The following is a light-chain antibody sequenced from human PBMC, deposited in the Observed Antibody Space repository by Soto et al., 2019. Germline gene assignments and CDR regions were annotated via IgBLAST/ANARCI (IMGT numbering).Light chain of an antibody. J-gene: IGLJ2*01. CDR2: EVF. Sequence: QSALTQPASVSGSPGQSITIYCTGPSSDVGSYNLVSWYQQYPGKAPKLIIFEVFKRPSGVSHRFSGSKSGNTASLTISGLQAEDEANYYCCSYAGRATYVFGGGTKLTVL. CDR3: CSYAGRATYV. V-gene: IGLV2-23*02. CDR1: SSDVGSYNL.